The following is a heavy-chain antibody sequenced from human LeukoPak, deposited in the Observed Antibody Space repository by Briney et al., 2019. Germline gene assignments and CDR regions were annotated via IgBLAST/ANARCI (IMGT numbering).Heavy chain of an antibody. CDR3: ARDMEPDAFDI. CDR2: ISGSGGST. CDR1: GFTFSDYY. D-gene: IGHD1-1*01. V-gene: IGHV3-23*01. J-gene: IGHJ3*02. Sequence: GGSLRLSCAASGFTFSDYYMSWIRQAPGKGLEWVSAISGSGGSTYYADSVKGRFTISRDNSKNSLYLQMNSLRAEDTALYYCARDMEPDAFDIWGQGTMVTVSS.